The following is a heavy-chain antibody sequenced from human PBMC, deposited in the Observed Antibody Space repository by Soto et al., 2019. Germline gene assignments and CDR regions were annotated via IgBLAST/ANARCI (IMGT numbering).Heavy chain of an antibody. J-gene: IGHJ4*02. CDR2: IYYSGST. Sequence: QVQLQESGPGLVKPSETLSLTCTVSGGSISSYYWSWIRQPPGKGLEWIGYIYYSGSTNYNPSLMRRVTISVDTSKNQFSLKLSSVTAAYTAVYYWARGYSSSTNDYWGQGTLVTGSS. D-gene: IGHD6-13*01. CDR1: GGSISSYY. CDR3: ARGYSSSTNDY. V-gene: IGHV4-59*01.